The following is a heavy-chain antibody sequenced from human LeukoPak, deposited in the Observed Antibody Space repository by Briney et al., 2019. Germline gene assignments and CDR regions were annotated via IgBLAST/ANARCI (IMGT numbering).Heavy chain of an antibody. CDR2: IYHSGST. Sequence: PSETLSLTCTVSGYSISSGYYWGWIRQPPGKGLEWIGSIYHSGSTYYNPSLKSRVTISVDTSKNQFSLKLSSVTAADTAVYYCARDLDYYDSSGYDYWGQGTLVTVSS. J-gene: IGHJ4*02. CDR1: GYSISSGYY. CDR3: ARDLDYYDSSGYDY. D-gene: IGHD3-22*01. V-gene: IGHV4-38-2*02.